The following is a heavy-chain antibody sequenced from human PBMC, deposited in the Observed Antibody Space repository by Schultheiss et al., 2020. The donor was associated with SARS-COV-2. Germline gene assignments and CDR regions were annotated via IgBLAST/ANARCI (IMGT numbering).Heavy chain of an antibody. V-gene: IGHV5-51*01. D-gene: IGHD3-10*01. J-gene: IGHJ3*02. CDR2: IYPGDSDI. CDR1: GYSFTNYW. Sequence: GESLKISCQVSGYSFTNYWIGWVRQMPGKGLEWMGIIYPGDSDIKYNPSFQGQVTISVDRSINTAYLQWRSLKASDTAMYYCARRPINGGDAFDIWGQGTMVTVSS. CDR3: ARRPINGGDAFDI.